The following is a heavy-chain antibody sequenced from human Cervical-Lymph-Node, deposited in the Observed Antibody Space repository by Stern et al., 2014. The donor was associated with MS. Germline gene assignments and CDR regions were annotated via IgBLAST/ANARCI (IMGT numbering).Heavy chain of an antibody. V-gene: IGHV4-4*01. CDR2: IPHSGTT. Sequence: QVQLQESGPGLVRPSETLSLTCVASGDSISSNNWWSWVRQSPEKGLEWIGVIPHSGTTNYAPLFKSRLTISLDKAKNHVSLNLSSRAAADAAVYRCARVSLSDYDYFDPWGQGTLVTVSS. J-gene: IGHJ5*02. CDR1: GDSISSNNW. CDR3: ARVSLSDYDYFDP. D-gene: IGHD5-12*01.